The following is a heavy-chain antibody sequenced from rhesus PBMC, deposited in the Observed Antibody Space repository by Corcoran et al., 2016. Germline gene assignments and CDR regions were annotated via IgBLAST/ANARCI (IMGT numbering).Heavy chain of an antibody. CDR2: ISGSGGST. J-gene: IGHJ6*01. V-gene: IGHV4-173*01. Sequence: QLQLQESGPGLVKPSETLSLTCAVSGGSLSSHSWSWIRQSPGKGLEGIGRISGSGGSTDYNPSLKSRVTISTDTSKNQLSLKLSSVTAADTAVYYCGRVLFVGVVIIYGLDSWGQGVVVSVSS. CDR1: GGSLSSHS. CDR3: GRVLFVGVVIIYGLDS. D-gene: IGHD3-28*01.